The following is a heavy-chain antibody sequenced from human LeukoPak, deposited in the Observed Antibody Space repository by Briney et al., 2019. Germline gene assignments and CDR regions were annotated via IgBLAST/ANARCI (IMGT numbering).Heavy chain of an antibody. CDR1: GYTFHSYS. V-gene: IGHV3-48*01. CDR3: AKWSSGSAGWVLDY. Sequence: VGSLRLSCAASGYTFHSYSMNWGRHSPGEGGEGVSSISISSSTIYYAASVRGRFTISNDNAKNSLYLQMTSLRVEDTAVYYCAKWSSGSAGWVLDYWGQGTLVTVSS. D-gene: IGHD3-10*01. J-gene: IGHJ4*02. CDR2: ISISSSTI.